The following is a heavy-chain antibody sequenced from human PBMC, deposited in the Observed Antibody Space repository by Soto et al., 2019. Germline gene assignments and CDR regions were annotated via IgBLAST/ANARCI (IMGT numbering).Heavy chain of an antibody. Sequence: GWSLRLSCAASVFTFSSDLMHWVRHAPGKVLEWVAVISYDGSNKYYADSVKGRFTISRDNSKDTLYLQMNSLRADDTAVYYCANFSGSGWSYILHYWCPGPLVSV. CDR1: VFTFSSDL. J-gene: IGHJ4*02. V-gene: IGHV3-30*18. CDR3: ANFSGSGWSYILHY. CDR2: ISYDGSNK. D-gene: IGHD6-19*01.